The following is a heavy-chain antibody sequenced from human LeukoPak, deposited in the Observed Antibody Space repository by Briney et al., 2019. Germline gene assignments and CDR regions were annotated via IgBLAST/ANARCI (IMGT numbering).Heavy chain of an antibody. CDR3: AKLMRGLDAFDI. CDR2: MNPNSGNT. J-gene: IGHJ3*02. CDR1: GYTFTSYD. V-gene: IGHV1-8*01. D-gene: IGHD3-10*01. Sequence: GASVKVSCKASGYTFTSYDINWVRQATGQGLEWMGWMNPNSGNTGYAQKFQGRVTMTRNTSISTAYMELSSLRSEDTAVYYCAKLMRGLDAFDIWGQGTMVTVSS.